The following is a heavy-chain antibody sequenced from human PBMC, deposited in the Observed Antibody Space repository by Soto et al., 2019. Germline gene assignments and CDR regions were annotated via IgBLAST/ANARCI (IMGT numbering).Heavy chain of an antibody. CDR2: IIPIFGTA. D-gene: IGHD6-6*01. V-gene: IGHV1-69*13. Sequence: SVKVSCKASGGTFSSYAISWVRQAPGQGLEWMGGIIPIFGTANYAQKFQGRVTITADESTSTAYMELSSLRSEDTAVYYCARDFPRGSRGYYYYGMDVWGQGTTVTVSS. CDR3: ARDFPRGSRGYYYYGMDV. CDR1: GGTFSSYA. J-gene: IGHJ6*02.